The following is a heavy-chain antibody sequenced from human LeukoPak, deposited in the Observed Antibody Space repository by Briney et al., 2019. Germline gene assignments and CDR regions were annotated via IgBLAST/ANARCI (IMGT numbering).Heavy chain of an antibody. V-gene: IGHV4-59*12. Sequence: SETLSLTCTVSGGSISTYYWSWIRQPPGKGLEWIGYLYYSGSTNYNPSLKSRVTISVDTSKNQVSLKLSSVTAADTAVYYCARAPRTPRDMDVWGKGTTVTVSS. J-gene: IGHJ6*03. D-gene: IGHD2-15*01. CDR3: ARAPRTPRDMDV. CDR1: GGSISTYY. CDR2: LYYSGST.